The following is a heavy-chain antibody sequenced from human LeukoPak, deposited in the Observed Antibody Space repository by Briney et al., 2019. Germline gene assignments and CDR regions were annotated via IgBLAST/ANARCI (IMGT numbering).Heavy chain of an antibody. CDR1: GYTFTGYY. J-gene: IGHJ4*02. CDR2: INPNSGGT. Sequence: ASVEVSCKASGYTFTGYYMHWVRQAPGQGLEWMGWINPNSGGTNYAQKFQGRVTMTRDTSISTAYMELSRLRSDDTAVYYCARDVRTGTGIDYWGQGTLVTVSS. V-gene: IGHV1-2*02. D-gene: IGHD1-7*01. CDR3: ARDVRTGTGIDY.